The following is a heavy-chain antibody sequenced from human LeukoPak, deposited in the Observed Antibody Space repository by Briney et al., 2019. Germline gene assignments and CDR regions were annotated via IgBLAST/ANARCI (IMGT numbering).Heavy chain of an antibody. J-gene: IGHJ4*02. D-gene: IGHD4-17*01. CDR3: ARGIESYGDYGY. V-gene: IGHV4-59*01. Sequence: SETLSLTCTVSGGSISGSYWSWIRQPPGEGLEWIAYMYHSGSTNYNPSLKSRVTISIDTSKNQFSLKLSSLTAADTAIYYCARGIESYGDYGYWGQGILVTVSS. CDR2: MYHSGST. CDR1: GGSISGSY.